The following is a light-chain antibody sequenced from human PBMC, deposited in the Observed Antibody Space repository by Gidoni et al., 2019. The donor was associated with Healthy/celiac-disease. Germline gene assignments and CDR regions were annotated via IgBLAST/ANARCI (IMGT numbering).Light chain of an antibody. CDR2: WAS. CDR3: QQYYSTPLT. V-gene: IGKV4-1*01. CDR1: QSVLYSSNNKNY. J-gene: IGKJ4*01. Sequence: IVMTQSPHSLAVSRGERATINCKSSQSVLYSSNNKNYLAWYQQKPGQPPKLLIYWASTREPGVPDRFSGSGSGTDFTLTISSLQAEDVAVYYCQQYYSTPLTFGGGTKVEIK.